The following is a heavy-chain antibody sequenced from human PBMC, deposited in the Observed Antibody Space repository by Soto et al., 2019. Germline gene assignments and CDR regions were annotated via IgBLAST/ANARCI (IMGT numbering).Heavy chain of an antibody. CDR1: GGSISSGGYY. D-gene: IGHD6-6*01. CDR3: ARDNKRPLKYSSSSPSIYYYYGMDV. V-gene: IGHV4-31*03. Sequence: SETLSLTCTVSGGSISSGGYYWSWIRQHPGKVLEWIGYIYYSGSTYYNPSLKSRVTISVDTSKNQFSLKLSSVTAADTAVYYCARDNKRPLKYSSSSPSIYYYYGMDVWGQGTTVTVSS. J-gene: IGHJ6*02. CDR2: IYYSGST.